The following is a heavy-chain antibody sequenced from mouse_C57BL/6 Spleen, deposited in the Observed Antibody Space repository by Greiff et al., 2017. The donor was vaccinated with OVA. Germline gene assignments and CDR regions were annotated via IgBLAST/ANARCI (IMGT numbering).Heavy chain of an antibody. V-gene: IGHV5-16*01. J-gene: IGHJ3*01. CDR2: LNYDGSSP. D-gene: IGHD2-1*01. CDR3: ASGGNYGGFAY. Sequence: EVKLLESEGGLVQPGSSMKLSCTASGFTFSDYYMAWVRQVPEKGLEWVANLNYDGSSPYYLDSLKSRFIISRDNAKNILYLQMSSLKSEDTATYYCASGGNYGGFAYWGQGTLVTVSA. CDR1: GFTFSDYY.